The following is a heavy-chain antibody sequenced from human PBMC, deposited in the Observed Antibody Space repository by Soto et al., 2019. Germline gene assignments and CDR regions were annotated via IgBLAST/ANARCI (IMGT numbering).Heavy chain of an antibody. V-gene: IGHV1-18*04. CDR2: ISFNNGDT. CDR3: ARDRDVVLVPPPTYDYYYYGMDV. J-gene: IGHJ6*02. Sequence: ASVKVSCKTSGYTFSSYTISWVRQAPEQGLEWMGWISFNNGDTKYAQKFQGRVTMTTDTSTSTAHMELRSLRSDDTAVYYCARDRDVVLVPPPTYDYYYYGMDVWGQGTTVTVSS. D-gene: IGHD2-8*02. CDR1: GYTFSSYT.